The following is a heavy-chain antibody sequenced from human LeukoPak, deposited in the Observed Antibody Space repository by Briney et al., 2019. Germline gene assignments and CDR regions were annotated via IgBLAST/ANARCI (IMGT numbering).Heavy chain of an antibody. Sequence: GGSLRLSCAASGFTFSNYAMSWVRQAPRKGLEWVSAISGGGGSTYYPDSVKGRFTISRDNSKNTLYLQMNSLRAEDTAVYYCVRGYYAGRGHHFEYWGQGPLVTVSS. CDR3: VRGYYAGRGHHFEY. D-gene: IGHD3-22*01. CDR1: GFTFSNYA. V-gene: IGHV3-23*01. J-gene: IGHJ4*02. CDR2: ISGGGGST.